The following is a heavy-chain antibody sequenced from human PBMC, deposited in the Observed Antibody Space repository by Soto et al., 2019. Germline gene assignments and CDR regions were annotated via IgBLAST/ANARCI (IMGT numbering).Heavy chain of an antibody. CDR1: GGSISSGGYS. J-gene: IGHJ6*02. CDR2: IYPTGKT. CDR3: ARAPPGPAPRWGV. Sequence: LSLTCAVSGGSISSGGYSWSWIRQTPGKGLEWIGYIYPTGKTYYNPSLENRVTISIDTSKNQFSLQLTSVTAADTAVYYCARAPPGPAPRWGVWGQGTTVTVSS. D-gene: IGHD3-16*01. V-gene: IGHV4-30-2*01.